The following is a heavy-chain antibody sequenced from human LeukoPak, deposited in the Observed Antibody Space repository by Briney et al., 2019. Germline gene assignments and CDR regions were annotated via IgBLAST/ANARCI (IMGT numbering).Heavy chain of an antibody. CDR1: GYTFTSYY. J-gene: IGHJ2*01. CDR3: ARGASSIAALNPFWYFDL. CDR2: INPSGGST. V-gene: IGHV1-46*01. Sequence: ASVKVSCTASGYTFTSYYMHWVRQAPGQGLEWMGIINPSGGSTSYAQKFQGRVTMTRDTSTSTVYMELSSLRSEDTAVYYCARGASSIAALNPFWYFDLWGRGTLVTVSS. D-gene: IGHD6-6*01.